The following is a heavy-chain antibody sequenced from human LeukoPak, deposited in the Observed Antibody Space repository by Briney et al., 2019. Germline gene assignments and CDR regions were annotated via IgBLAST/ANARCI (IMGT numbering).Heavy chain of an antibody. CDR3: AKGEHSSWYGGGRLSYFPY. J-gene: IGHJ4*02. CDR1: GFTFSSYS. Sequence: PGGSLRLSCAASGFTFSSYSMNWVRQAPGKGLEWVSSISSSSSYIYYADSVKGRFTISRDNAKNSLYLQLNSLRREDTAVYYCAKGEHSSWYGGGRLSYFPYWGQGTLVTVSS. D-gene: IGHD6-13*01. V-gene: IGHV3-21*01. CDR2: ISSSSSYI.